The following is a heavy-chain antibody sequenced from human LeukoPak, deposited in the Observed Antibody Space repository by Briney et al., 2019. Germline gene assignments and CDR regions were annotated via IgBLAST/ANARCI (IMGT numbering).Heavy chain of an antibody. CDR2: ISWNSGSI. CDR1: GFTFSSYA. CDR3: ARDRSRSYNSSDY. D-gene: IGHD1-1*01. V-gene: IGHV3-48*04. J-gene: IGHJ4*02. Sequence: HPGGSLRLSCAASGFTFSSYAMSWVRQAPAKGLEWVSGISWNSGSIGYADSVKGRFTISRDNAKNSLYLQMNSLRAEDTAVYYCARDRSRSYNSSDYWGQGALVTVSS.